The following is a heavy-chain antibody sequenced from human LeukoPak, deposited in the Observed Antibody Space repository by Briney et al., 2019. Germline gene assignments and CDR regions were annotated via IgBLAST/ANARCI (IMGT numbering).Heavy chain of an antibody. J-gene: IGHJ4*02. V-gene: IGHV3-23*01. D-gene: IGHD3-10*01. CDR2: LSGSGGGT. CDR1: GITLSNYG. CDR3: AKRGIVIRAVIIIGFHKEAYYFDY. Sequence: GGSLRLSCAVSGITLSNYGMSWVRQAPGKGLEWVAGLSGSGGGTNYADSVQGRFIISRDTSKNTVYLQMNSLRVEDTAVYFCAKRGIVIRAVIIIGFHKEAYYFDYWGQGILVTVSS.